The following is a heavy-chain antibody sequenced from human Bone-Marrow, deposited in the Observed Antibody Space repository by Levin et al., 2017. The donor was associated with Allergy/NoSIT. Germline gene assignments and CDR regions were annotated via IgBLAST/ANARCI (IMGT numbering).Heavy chain of an antibody. CDR3: ARGDRGWHRPHERVAVDS. Sequence: SETLSLTCAVHGGSFTGYYWTWIRQPPGKGLEWIGEINDSGKTTFNPSLEGRAALSLDASTNEFFLKVKSVTAADTATYYCARGDRGWHRPHERVAVDSGGQGGVVIVSS. CDR2: INDSGKT. CDR1: GGSFTGYY. V-gene: IGHV4-34*01. D-gene: IGHD6-19*01. J-gene: IGHJ5*01.